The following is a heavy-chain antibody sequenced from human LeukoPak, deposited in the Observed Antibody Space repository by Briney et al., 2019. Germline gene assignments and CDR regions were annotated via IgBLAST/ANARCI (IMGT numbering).Heavy chain of an antibody. CDR1: GITVSSHY. CDR2: IDSGGST. Sequence: GGSLRLSCAASGITVSSHYMTWVRQAPGKGLEWVSVIDSGGSTNSADSVKGRFSVSRDNSKNTLYLQMNSLRAEDTAVYYCARDFGYWGQGTLVTVSS. J-gene: IGHJ4*02. V-gene: IGHV3-66*01. CDR3: ARDFGY. D-gene: IGHD3-3*01.